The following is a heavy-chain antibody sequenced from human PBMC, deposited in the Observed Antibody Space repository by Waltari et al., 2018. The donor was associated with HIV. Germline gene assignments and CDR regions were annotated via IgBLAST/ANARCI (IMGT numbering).Heavy chain of an antibody. CDR1: GGSISSYY. V-gene: IGHV4-59*01. CDR3: ARSRPAIAVAEFDY. D-gene: IGHD6-19*01. CDR2: IYYSGST. J-gene: IGHJ4*02. Sequence: QVQLQESGPGLVKPSETLSLTCTVSGGSISSYYWSWIRQPPGKGLEWIGYIYYSGSTNYTPSLKSRVTISVDTSKNQFPLKLSSVTAADTAVYYCARSRPAIAVAEFDYWGQGTLVTVSS.